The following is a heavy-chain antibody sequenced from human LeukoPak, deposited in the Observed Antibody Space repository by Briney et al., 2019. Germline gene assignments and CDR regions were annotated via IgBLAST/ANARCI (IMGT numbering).Heavy chain of an antibody. CDR3: ARGSNYDYVWGSYPD. CDR1: GFTFSDYW. Sequence: GGSLRLSCAASGFTFSDYWMHWVRQAPGKGLVCVSRINTDGSSTTYADSVKGRFTISRDNAKNTLYLQMNSLRAEDTAVYYCARGSNYDYVWGSYPDWGQGTLDTVSS. D-gene: IGHD3-16*02. V-gene: IGHV3-74*01. J-gene: IGHJ4*02. CDR2: INTDGSST.